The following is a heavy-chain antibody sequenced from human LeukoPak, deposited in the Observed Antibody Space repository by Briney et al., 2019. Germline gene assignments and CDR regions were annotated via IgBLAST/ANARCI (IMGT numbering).Heavy chain of an antibody. Sequence: ASVKVSCKASGGTFSSYAISWVRQAPGQGLEWMGWISAYNGNTNYAQKLQGRVTMTTDTSTSTAYMELRSLRSDDTAVYYCARGNWELPAARGDYFDYWGQGTLVTVSS. CDR1: GGTFSSYA. CDR2: ISAYNGNT. V-gene: IGHV1-18*01. CDR3: ARGNWELPAARGDYFDY. J-gene: IGHJ4*02. D-gene: IGHD2-2*01.